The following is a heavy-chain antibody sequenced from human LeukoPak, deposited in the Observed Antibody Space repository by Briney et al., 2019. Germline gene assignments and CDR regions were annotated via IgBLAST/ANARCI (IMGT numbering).Heavy chain of an antibody. CDR3: ARSPRDSRDWTGTLDY. J-gene: IGHJ4*02. CDR2: ISYSGSVQ. V-gene: IGHV3-30*03. Sequence: GMSLRLSCAASGLTFNNFGMHWVRQAPGKGLEWVSVISYSGSVQFYADSVKGRFTISRDDSKNTVHMQMNRLRVEDTAVYYCARSPRDSRDWTGTLDYWGQGALVTVSS. CDR1: GLTFNNFG. D-gene: IGHD3-22*01.